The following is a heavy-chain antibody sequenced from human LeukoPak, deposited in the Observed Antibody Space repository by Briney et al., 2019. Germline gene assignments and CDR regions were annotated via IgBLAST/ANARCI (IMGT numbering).Heavy chain of an antibody. V-gene: IGHV4-59*01. CDR1: GGSFSGYY. CDR3: ARSSDSSTWYIHY. J-gene: IGHJ4*02. D-gene: IGHD6-13*01. Sequence: SETLSLTCAVYGGSFSGYYWSWIRQPPGKGLEWIGYIYYSGNTNCNPSLKSRVSISVDTSKNQFSLKLSSVTAADTAVYYCARSSDSSTWYIHYWGQGTLVTVSS. CDR2: IYYSGNT.